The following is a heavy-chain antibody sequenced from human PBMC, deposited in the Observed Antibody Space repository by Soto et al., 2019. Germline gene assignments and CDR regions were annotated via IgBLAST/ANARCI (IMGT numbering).Heavy chain of an antibody. CDR3: ARLNVFDSSGFDY. CDR2: IYYSGST. CDR1: GGSISSSSYY. Sequence: QLQLQESGPGLVKPSETLSLTCTVSGGSISSSSYYWGWIRQPPGKGLEWIGSIYYSGSTYYNPSLKSRVTISVDTSKNQFSLKLSSVTAADTAVYYCARLNVFDSSGFDYWGQGTLVTVSS. V-gene: IGHV4-39*01. D-gene: IGHD3-22*01. J-gene: IGHJ4*02.